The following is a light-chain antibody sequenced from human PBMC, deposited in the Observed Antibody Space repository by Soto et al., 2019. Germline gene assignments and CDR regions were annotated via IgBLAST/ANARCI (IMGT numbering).Light chain of an antibody. Sequence: QLVLTRSPSASASLGASVKLTCTLSSGHSSYAIAWHQQQPEKGPRYLMKLNSDGSHSKGDGIPDGFSGSSSGAERYLTISSLQSEDEADYYCQTWVSGIEVFGGGTKLTVL. CDR1: SGHSSYA. V-gene: IGLV4-69*01. CDR2: LNSDGSH. CDR3: QTWVSGIEV. J-gene: IGLJ2*01.